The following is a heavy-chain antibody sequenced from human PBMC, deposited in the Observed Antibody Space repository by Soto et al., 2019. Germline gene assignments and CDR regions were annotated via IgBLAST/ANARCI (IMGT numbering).Heavy chain of an antibody. Sequence: ASVKVSCKASGYTFTSYDINWVRQATGQGLEWMGWMNPNSGNTGYAQKFQGRVTMTRNTSISTAYMELSSLRSEDTAVYYCARPTVQERGYYYYYYMDVWGKGTTVTVSS. D-gene: IGHD4-4*01. J-gene: IGHJ6*03. V-gene: IGHV1-8*01. CDR1: GYTFTSYD. CDR2: MNPNSGNT. CDR3: ARPTVQERGYYYYYYMDV.